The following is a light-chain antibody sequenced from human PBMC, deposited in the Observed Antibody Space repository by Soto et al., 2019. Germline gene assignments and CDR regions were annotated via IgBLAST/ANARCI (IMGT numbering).Light chain of an antibody. J-gene: IGKJ1*01. CDR2: GAS. CDR1: LPITTY. Sequence: DIQMTQSPSSLSASVGDRVTITCRASLPITTYLNWFQQKPGKAPKLLIYGASTLQSGVSSRFSGGGSGTDFTLTISSLQPEDFGTYYCQQNYNSRWTFGQGTEIDI. V-gene: IGKV1-39*01. CDR3: QQNYNSRWT.